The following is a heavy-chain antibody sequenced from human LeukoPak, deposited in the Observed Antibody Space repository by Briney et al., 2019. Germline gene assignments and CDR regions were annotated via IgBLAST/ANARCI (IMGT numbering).Heavy chain of an antibody. CDR2: IYYSGST. CDR3: ARRSRFGLSSSWFFDY. V-gene: IGHV4-59*08. Sequence: SSETLSLTCTVSGGSISSYYWSWIRQPPGKGLEWIGYIYYSGSTNYNPSLKSRVTISVDTSKNQFSLKLSSVTAADTAVYYCARRSRFGLSSSWFFDYWGQGTLVTVSS. CDR1: GGSISSYY. J-gene: IGHJ4*02. D-gene: IGHD6-13*01.